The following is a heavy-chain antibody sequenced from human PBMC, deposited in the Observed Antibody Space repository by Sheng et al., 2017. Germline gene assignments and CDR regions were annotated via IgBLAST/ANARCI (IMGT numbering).Heavy chain of an antibody. CDR3: AKARGGSYRYYFDN. D-gene: IGHD3-16*01. J-gene: IGHJ4*02. CDR2: ISGSGDST. CDR1: GFTFGTYA. V-gene: IGHV3-23*04. Sequence: EVQLVESGGGLVQPGGSLRLSCAASGFTFGTYAIDWVRQAPGKGLEWVSGISGSGDSTYYADSVKGRFTISRDNSKNTLYLQMNSLRVEDTAVYYCAKARGGSYRYYFDNWAREPWSPSPQ.